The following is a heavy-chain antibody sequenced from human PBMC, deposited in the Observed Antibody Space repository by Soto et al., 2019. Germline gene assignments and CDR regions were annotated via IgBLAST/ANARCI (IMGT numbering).Heavy chain of an antibody. J-gene: IGHJ4*02. V-gene: IGHV4-30-4*01. CDR1: GGSIRSGDYY. Sequence: QVQLQESGPGLVKPSQTLSLTCTVSGGSIRSGDYYWSWIRQPPGKGLEWIGYIYYSGTTYDNPSLKSRVMISVDTSKNQFSLKLSSVTAADTAVYYCARGSKSAGGFDYWGQGTLVSVSS. D-gene: IGHD2-8*02. CDR3: ARGSKSAGGFDY. CDR2: IYYSGTT.